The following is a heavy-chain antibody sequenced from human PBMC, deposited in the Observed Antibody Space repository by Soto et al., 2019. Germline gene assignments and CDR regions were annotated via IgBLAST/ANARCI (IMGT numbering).Heavy chain of an antibody. Sequence: SETLSLTCTVSGGSISSSSYYWGWIRQPPGKGLEWIGSIYYSGSTYYNPSLKSRVTISVDTSKNQFSLKLSSVTAADTAVYYCARRRAAVVAATHWFDHWGQGTLVTVSS. D-gene: IGHD2-15*01. CDR3: ARRRAAVVAATHWFDH. CDR2: IYYSGST. J-gene: IGHJ5*02. V-gene: IGHV4-39*01. CDR1: GGSISSSSYY.